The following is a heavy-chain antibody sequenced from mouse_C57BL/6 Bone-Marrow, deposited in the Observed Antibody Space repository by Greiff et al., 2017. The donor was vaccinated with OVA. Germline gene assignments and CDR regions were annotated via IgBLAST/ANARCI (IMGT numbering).Heavy chain of an antibody. CDR2: IDPENGDT. V-gene: IGHV14-4*01. Sequence: VQLQQSGAELVRPGASVKLSCTASGFNINDDYMHWVKQRPEQGLEWIGWIDPENGDTEYASKFQGKATITANTYSNTAYLQLSSLTSEDTAVYYCTTWYYGSSYWYFDVWGTGTTVTVSS. D-gene: IGHD1-1*01. CDR3: TTWYYGSSYWYFDV. J-gene: IGHJ1*03. CDR1: GFNINDDY.